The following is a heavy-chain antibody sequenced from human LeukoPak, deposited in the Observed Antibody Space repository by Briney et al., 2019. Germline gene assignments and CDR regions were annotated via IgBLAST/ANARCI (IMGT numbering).Heavy chain of an antibody. CDR1: GFTFSSYA. CDR2: IKQDGSEK. V-gene: IGHV3-7*01. J-gene: IGHJ4*02. CDR3: ARVRRYSSGLQDY. D-gene: IGHD6-19*01. Sequence: GSLRLSCAASGFTFSSYAMSWVRQAPGKGLEWVANIKQDGSEKYYVDSVKGRFTISRDNAKNSLYLQMNSLRAEDTAVYYCARVRRYSSGLQDYWGQGTLVTVSS.